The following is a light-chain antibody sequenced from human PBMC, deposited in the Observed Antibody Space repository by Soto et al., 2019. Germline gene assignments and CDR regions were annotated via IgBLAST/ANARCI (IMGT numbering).Light chain of an antibody. V-gene: IGKV1-5*01. CDR2: DAS. Sequence: DIQMTQSPSTLSASVGDRVTITCRASQTISHSLAWYQQKPGKAPRLLIYDASSLESGVPSRFSGSGSGTEFTLTISSLQPEDFATYHCQHLNSYPYTFGQGTKLEIK. J-gene: IGKJ2*01. CDR1: QTISHS. CDR3: QHLNSYPYT.